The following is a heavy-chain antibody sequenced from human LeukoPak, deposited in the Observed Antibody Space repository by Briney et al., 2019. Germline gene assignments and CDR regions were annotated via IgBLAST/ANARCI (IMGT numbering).Heavy chain of an antibody. J-gene: IGHJ4*02. Sequence: ASVKVSCKASGGTFSSYAIIWVRQAPGQGLEWMGRIIPILGVANYAQKFQGRVTITADKSTSTAYMELSSLRSEDTAVYYCASNSGYDQRPLDYWGQGTLVTVSS. CDR2: IIPILGVA. V-gene: IGHV1-69*04. CDR3: ASNSGYDQRPLDY. CDR1: GGTFSSYA. D-gene: IGHD5-12*01.